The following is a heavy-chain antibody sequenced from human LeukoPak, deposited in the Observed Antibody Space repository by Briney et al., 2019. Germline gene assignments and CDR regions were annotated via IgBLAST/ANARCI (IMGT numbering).Heavy chain of an antibody. CDR1: GFTFSSYA. CDR2: ISGSGGST. J-gene: IGHJ4*02. D-gene: IGHD3-22*01. CDR3: ATRSPGRITMIVVVPKYYFDY. V-gene: IGHV3-23*01. Sequence: GGSLRLSCAASGFTFSSYAMSRVRQAPGKGLEWVSAISGSGGSTYYADSVKGRFTISRDNSKNTLYLQMNSLRAEDTAVYYCATRSPGRITMIVVVPKYYFDYWGQGTLVTASS.